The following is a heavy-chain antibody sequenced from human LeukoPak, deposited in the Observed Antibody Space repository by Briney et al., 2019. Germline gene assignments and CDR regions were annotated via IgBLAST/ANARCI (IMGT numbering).Heavy chain of an antibody. CDR2: INAGNGNT. CDR3: ARDPIGSRWPYYFDY. J-gene: IGHJ4*02. V-gene: IGHV1-3*01. D-gene: IGHD6-13*01. Sequence: ASVKVSCTASGYTFTTYAMHWVRQAPGQRLEWMGWINAGNGNTKYSQKFQARVTITRDTSASTAYMELSSLRSEDTAVYYCARDPIGSRWPYYFDYWGQGTPVTVSS. CDR1: GYTFTTYA.